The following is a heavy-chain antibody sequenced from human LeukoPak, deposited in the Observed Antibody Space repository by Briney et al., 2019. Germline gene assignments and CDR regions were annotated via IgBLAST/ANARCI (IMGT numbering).Heavy chain of an antibody. CDR1: GFTFSSYA. Sequence: TGGSLRLSCAASGFTFSSYAMSWVRQAPGKGLEWVLAISGSGGSTYYADSVKGRFTISRDNSKNTLYLQMNSLRAEDTAVYYCAKDGWYAEYFQHWGQGTLVTVSS. D-gene: IGHD6-19*01. CDR2: ISGSGGST. V-gene: IGHV3-23*01. CDR3: AKDGWYAEYFQH. J-gene: IGHJ1*01.